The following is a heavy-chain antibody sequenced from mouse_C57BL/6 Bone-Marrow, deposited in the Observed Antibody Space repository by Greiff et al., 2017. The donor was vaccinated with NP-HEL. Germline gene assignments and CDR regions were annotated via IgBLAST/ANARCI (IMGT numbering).Heavy chain of an antibody. D-gene: IGHD1-1*01. CDR2: IRSKSSNYAT. CDR1: GFTFNTYA. V-gene: IGHV10-3*01. J-gene: IGHJ1*03. Sequence: EVKLVESGGGLVQPKGSLKLSCAASGFTFNTYAMHWVRQAPGKGLEWVARIRSKSSNYATYYADSVKDRFTISRDDSQSMLYLQMNNLKTEDTAMYYCVRANSPITTVVAPYWYFDVWGTGTTVTVSS. CDR3: VRANSPITTVVAPYWYFDV.